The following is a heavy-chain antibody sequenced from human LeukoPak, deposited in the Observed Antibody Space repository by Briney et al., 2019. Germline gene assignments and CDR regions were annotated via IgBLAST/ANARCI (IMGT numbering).Heavy chain of an antibody. V-gene: IGHV3-9*01. CDR3: AKDAGSGSYYNNYYYGMDV. CDR2: ISWNSGSI. CDR1: GFTFDDYA. D-gene: IGHD3-10*01. J-gene: IGHJ6*02. Sequence: GGSLSCSCAASGFTFDDYAMHWVRQAPGKGLEWVSGISWNSGSIGYADSVKDRFTISRDNAKNSLYLQMDSLRAEDTALYYCAKDAGSGSYYNNYYYGMDVWGQGTTVTVSS.